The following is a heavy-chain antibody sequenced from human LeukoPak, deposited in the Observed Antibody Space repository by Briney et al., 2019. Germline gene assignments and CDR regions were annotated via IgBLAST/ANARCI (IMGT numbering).Heavy chain of an antibody. CDR1: GFTFSNHA. D-gene: IGHD3-9*01. CDR3: AKDLDILTGWTFDY. J-gene: IGHJ4*02. V-gene: IGHV3-23*01. CDR2: ISGSGGST. Sequence: PGGSLRLSCSASGFTFSNHAMSWVRQAPGKGLEWVSAISGSGGSTYYADSVKGRFTISRDNSKNTLYLQMNSLRAEDTAVYYCAKDLDILTGWTFDYWGQGTLVTVSS.